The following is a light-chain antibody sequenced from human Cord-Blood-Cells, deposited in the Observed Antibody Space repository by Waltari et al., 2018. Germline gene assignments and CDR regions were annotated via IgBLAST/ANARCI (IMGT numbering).Light chain of an antibody. CDR2: DVS. CDR3: CSYAGSYTYV. V-gene: IGLV2-11*01. J-gene: IGLJ1*01. Sequence: QSALTQPRSVSGSPGQSVTLSCTGTSSDVVGYNHVSWYQQHPGKAPKLMIYDVSKRPSGVPDRFSGSKSGNTASLTISGLQAEDEADYYCCSYAGSYTYVFGTGTKVTVL. CDR1: SSDVVGYNH.